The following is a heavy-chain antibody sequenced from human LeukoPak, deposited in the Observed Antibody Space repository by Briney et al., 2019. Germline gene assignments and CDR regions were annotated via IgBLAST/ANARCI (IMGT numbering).Heavy chain of an antibody. D-gene: IGHD2-21*01. CDR1: GFTFTRAA. CDR2: IVVGSGHT. CDR3: AADSRYCDGDCYDY. V-gene: IGHV1-58*02. Sequence: ASVKVSCKASGFTFTRAAIQWVRQARGQRLEWIGWIVVGSGHTNYAQKFQKRVTITRDMSTSTAYMELSSLRSEDTAVYYCAADSRYCDGDCYDYWGQGTLVTVSS. J-gene: IGHJ4*02.